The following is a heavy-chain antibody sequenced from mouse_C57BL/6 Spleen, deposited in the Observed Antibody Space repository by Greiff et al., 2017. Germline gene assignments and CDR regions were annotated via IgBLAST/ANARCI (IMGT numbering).Heavy chain of an antibody. D-gene: IGHD2-3*01. CDR2: ISDGGSYT. CDR3: ARDDGYLDY. J-gene: IGHJ2*01. CDR1: GFTFSSYA. Sequence: EVKLMESGGGLVKPGGSLKLPCAASGFTFSSYAMSWVRQTPEKRLEWVATISDGGSYTYYPDNVKGRFTISRDNAKNNLYLQMSHLKSEDTAMYYCARDDGYLDYWGQGTTLTVSS. V-gene: IGHV5-4*01.